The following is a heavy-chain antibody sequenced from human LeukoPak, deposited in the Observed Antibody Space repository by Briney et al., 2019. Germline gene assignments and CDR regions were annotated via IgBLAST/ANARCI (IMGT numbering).Heavy chain of an antibody. D-gene: IGHD3-10*01. J-gene: IGHJ3*02. V-gene: IGHV3-21*01. CDR1: GFTFSNFD. CDR3: ARGMVRGTYAFDI. CDR2: ISSSSSYI. Sequence: PGGSLRLSCAASGFTFSNFDMSWVRQAPGKGLEWVSSISSSSSYIYYADSVKGRFTISRDNAKNSLYLQMNSLRAEDTAVYYCARGMVRGTYAFDIWGQGTMVTVSS.